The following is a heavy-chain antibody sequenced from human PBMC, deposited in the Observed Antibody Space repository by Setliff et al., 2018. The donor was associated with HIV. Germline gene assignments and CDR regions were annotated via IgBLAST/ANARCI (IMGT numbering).Heavy chain of an antibody. V-gene: IGHV4-34*11. CDR1: GGSFSGYY. CDR3: ARESLGGYYLYYYYYGMDV. CDR2: IYYSGST. Sequence: PSETLSLTCAVYGGSFSGYYWSWIRQPPGKGLEWIGSIYYSGSTNYNPSLKSRVTMSVDTSKNQFSLKLSSVTAADTAVYYCARESLGGYYLYYYYYGMDVWGQGTTVTVTS. D-gene: IGHD3-22*01. J-gene: IGHJ6*02.